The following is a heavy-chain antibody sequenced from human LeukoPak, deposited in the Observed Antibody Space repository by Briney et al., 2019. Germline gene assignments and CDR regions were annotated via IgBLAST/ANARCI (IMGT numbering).Heavy chain of an antibody. CDR3: AGGESDCSGGSCYLGPIWFDP. J-gene: IGHJ5*02. CDR2: ISAYNGNT. D-gene: IGHD2-15*01. V-gene: IGHV1-18*04. Sequence: GASVKVSCKASGYTFTGYYMHWVRQAPGQGLEWMGWISAYNGNTNYAQKLQGRVTMTTDTSTSTAYMELRSLRSDDTAVYYCAGGESDCSGGSCYLGPIWFDPWGQGTLVTVSS. CDR1: GYTFTGYY.